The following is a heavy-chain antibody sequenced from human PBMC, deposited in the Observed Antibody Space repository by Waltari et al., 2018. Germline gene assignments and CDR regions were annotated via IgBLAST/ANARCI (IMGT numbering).Heavy chain of an antibody. Sequence: EVQLVESGGGLVQPGRSLRLSCAASGFTFDDYAMHWVRQAPGKGLEWVSGISWNSGSIGYADSVKGRFTISRDNAKNSLYLQMNSLRAEDTALYYCAKDLGYSSSWYKWGQGTMVTVSS. J-gene: IGHJ3*01. V-gene: IGHV3-9*01. D-gene: IGHD6-13*01. CDR1: GFTFDDYA. CDR3: AKDLGYSSSWYK. CDR2: ISWNSGSI.